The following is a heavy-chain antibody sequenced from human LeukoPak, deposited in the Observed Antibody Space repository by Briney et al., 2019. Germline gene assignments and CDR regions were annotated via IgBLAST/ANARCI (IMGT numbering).Heavy chain of an antibody. CDR1: GGSFSGYY. V-gene: IGHV4-34*01. J-gene: IGHJ2*01. D-gene: IGHD5-18*01. Sequence: AETLTLTCAVYGGSFSGYYLSWIRQPPGKGLEWIAEINHSGSTNYNPSLKSRVTISVDTSKNQFYQKLSSVTDADTAVYYGARCLGYSYGFHSRYFVLWGRGTLVSVSS. CDR2: INHSGST. CDR3: ARCLGYSYGFHSRYFVL.